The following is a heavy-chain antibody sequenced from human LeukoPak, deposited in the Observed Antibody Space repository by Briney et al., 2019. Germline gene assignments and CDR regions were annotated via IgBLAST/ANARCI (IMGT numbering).Heavy chain of an antibody. J-gene: IGHJ4*02. V-gene: IGHV3-48*04. CDR2: ISSSSSTI. CDR1: GFTFSSYS. D-gene: IGHD2-2*01. Sequence: GGPLRLSCAASGFTFSSYSMNWVRQAPGKGLEWVSYISSSSSTIYYADSVKGRFTISRDNAKNSLYLQMNSLRAEDTAVYYCARECSSTSCYEVGYWGQGTLVTVSS. CDR3: ARECSSTSCYEVGY.